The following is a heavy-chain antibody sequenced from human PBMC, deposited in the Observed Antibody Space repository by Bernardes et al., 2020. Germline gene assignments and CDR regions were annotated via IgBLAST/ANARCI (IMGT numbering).Heavy chain of an antibody. Sequence: GSLRLSCAASGFTFSSYGMHWVRQAPGKGLEWVAVISYDGSNKYYADSVKGRFTISRDNSKNTLYLQMNSLRAEDTAVYYCAKGAYDYVWGSYRYTLRNYYFDYWGQGTLVTVSS. J-gene: IGHJ4*02. D-gene: IGHD3-16*02. V-gene: IGHV3-30*18. CDR3: AKGAYDYVWGSYRYTLRNYYFDY. CDR2: ISYDGSNK. CDR1: GFTFSSYG.